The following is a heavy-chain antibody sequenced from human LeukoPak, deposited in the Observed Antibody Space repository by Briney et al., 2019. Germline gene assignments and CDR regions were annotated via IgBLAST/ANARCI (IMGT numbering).Heavy chain of an antibody. J-gene: IGHJ4*02. D-gene: IGHD1-1*01. CDR3: ARDGSRRNEADY. V-gene: IGHV4-38-2*02. CDR1: GYSIISGYY. CDR2: IYHSGNT. Sequence: SETLSLTCIVSGYSIISGYYWGWIRQPPGKGLEWIGSIYHSGNTYYNPSLKSRVTISVDTSKNQFPLNLNSVTAADTAVYYCARDGSRRNEADYWGQGTLVTVSS.